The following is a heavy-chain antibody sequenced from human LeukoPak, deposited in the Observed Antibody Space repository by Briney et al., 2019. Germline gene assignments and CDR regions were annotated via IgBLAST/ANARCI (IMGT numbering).Heavy chain of an antibody. CDR2: IKQDGSEK. Sequence: GGSLRLSCAASGFTFSSYWMSWVRQAPGKGLEWVANIKQDGSEKYYVDSVKGRFTISRDNSKNTVYLEMNSLRVEDTAVYYCARTGQSHAFDIWGQGTMVTVSS. CDR1: GFTFSSYW. V-gene: IGHV3-7*01. J-gene: IGHJ3*02. CDR3: ARTGQSHAFDI. D-gene: IGHD5-24*01.